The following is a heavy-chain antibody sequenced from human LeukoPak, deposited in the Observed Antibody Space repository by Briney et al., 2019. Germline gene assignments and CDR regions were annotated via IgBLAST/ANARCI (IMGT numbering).Heavy chain of an antibody. CDR3: AMLRLGELSLLANAYDI. CDR1: GSSVNSDQY. CDR2: VHQTGSP. Sequence: SETLSLTCDVSGSSVNSDQYWGWMRHSPGAGLEWIGSVHQTGSPYYNPSLGSRVSLSIDSTKNSFSLRLTSVTAADTAVCYCAMLRLGELSLLANAYDIWGQGTMVIVSS. D-gene: IGHD3-16*02. J-gene: IGHJ3*02. V-gene: IGHV4-38-2*01.